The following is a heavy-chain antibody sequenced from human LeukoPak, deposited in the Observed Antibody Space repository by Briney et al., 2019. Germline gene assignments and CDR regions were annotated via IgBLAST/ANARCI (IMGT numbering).Heavy chain of an antibody. CDR3: ARLWFGEFRGVNWFDP. CDR1: GGSISSSSYY. Sequence: SETLSLTCTVSGGSISSSSYYWGWIRQPPGKGLEWIGSIYYSGSTNYNPSLKSRVTISVDTSKNQFSLKLSSVTAADTAVYYCARLWFGEFRGVNWFDPWGQGTLVTVSS. J-gene: IGHJ5*02. D-gene: IGHD3-10*01. V-gene: IGHV4-39*07. CDR2: IYYSGST.